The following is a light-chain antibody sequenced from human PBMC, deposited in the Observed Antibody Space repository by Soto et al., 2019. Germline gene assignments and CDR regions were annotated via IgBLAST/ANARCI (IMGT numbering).Light chain of an antibody. V-gene: IGKV3-15*01. CDR3: QQYHKWPLT. CDR2: GAS. J-gene: IGKJ1*01. CDR1: QSVRSS. Sequence: EILMTQSPATLSVSPGETVTLSCRASQSVRSSLAWYQHKPGLAPCLLIYGASTRATGIPARFSGSGSGTEFALTISSLQSEDFAVYYCQQYHKWPLTFGQGTKVEI.